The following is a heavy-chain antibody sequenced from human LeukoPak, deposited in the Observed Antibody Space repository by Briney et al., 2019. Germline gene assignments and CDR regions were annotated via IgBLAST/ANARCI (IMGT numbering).Heavy chain of an antibody. CDR3: AREQDSSGYYRY. D-gene: IGHD3-22*01. Sequence: SETLSLTCTVSGGSINNYYWSWIRQPAGKGLEWIGRIYTRGSTNYNPSLKSRVTMSVDTSKNQFSLKLSSVTAADTAVYYCAREQDSSGYYRYWGQGTLVTVSS. CDR1: GGSINNYY. V-gene: IGHV4-4*07. CDR2: IYTRGST. J-gene: IGHJ4*02.